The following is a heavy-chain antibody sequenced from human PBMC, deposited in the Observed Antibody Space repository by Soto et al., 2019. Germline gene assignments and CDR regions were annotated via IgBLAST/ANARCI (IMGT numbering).Heavy chain of an antibody. Sequence: QGQLVQSGAEVKKPGASVKVSCKASGYTFTSYDISWVRQAPGQGLEWMGWISPYKDNTNYAQKIQGRVTMTTDTSTSTAYMELRSLRSDDTAVYYCARFITGDYEFDYWGQGTLVTVSS. CDR3: ARFITGDYEFDY. D-gene: IGHD4-17*01. CDR1: GYTFTSYD. V-gene: IGHV1-18*01. J-gene: IGHJ4*02. CDR2: ISPYKDNT.